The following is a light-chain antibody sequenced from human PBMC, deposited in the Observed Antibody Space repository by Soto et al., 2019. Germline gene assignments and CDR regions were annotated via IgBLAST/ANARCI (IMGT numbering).Light chain of an antibody. Sequence: EIVMTKSLATLSVYPGEGATLSCRPGQSVGSDLAWYQQIPGQAPRLLIYGASTRATGIPARVSGSGSGTEFTLTISSLQSEDFAVYYCQQYKNWPPTFGRGTRLEI. J-gene: IGKJ5*01. V-gene: IGKV3-15*01. CDR2: GAS. CDR1: QSVGSD. CDR3: QQYKNWPPT.